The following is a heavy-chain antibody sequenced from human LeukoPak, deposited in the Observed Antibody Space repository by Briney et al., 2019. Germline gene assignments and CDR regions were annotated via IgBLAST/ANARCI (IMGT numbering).Heavy chain of an antibody. Sequence: GGSLRLSCAASGFTFSSYWTSWVRQAPGKGLEWVANIKQDGSEKYYVDSVKGRFTISRDNAKNSLYLQMNSLRAEDTAVYYCAREAVLMVYAFYYYYMDVWGKGTTVTVSS. CDR2: IKQDGSEK. D-gene: IGHD2-8*01. V-gene: IGHV3-7*01. CDR1: GFTFSSYW. J-gene: IGHJ6*03. CDR3: AREAVLMVYAFYYYYMDV.